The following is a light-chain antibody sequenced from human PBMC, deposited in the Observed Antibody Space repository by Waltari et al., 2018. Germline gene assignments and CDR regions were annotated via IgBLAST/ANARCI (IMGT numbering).Light chain of an antibody. J-gene: IGKJ2*01. V-gene: IGKV3-15*01. CDR3: QQYNNWPLYT. CDR2: GSS. CDR1: QSLATN. Sequence: ETVMTQSPATLSVSPGGRATLSCRASQSLATNLAWYQQKPGQAPRLLIYGSSSRATGVPARFSGSGSGTDFTLTISSLQSEDFVVYYCQQYNNWPLYTFGQGTKLEI.